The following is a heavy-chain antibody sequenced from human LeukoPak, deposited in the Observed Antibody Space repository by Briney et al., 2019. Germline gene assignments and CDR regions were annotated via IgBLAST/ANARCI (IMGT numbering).Heavy chain of an antibody. CDR3: AREGTTGTTDAFDI. CDR1: GGSVYAYY. D-gene: IGHD1-1*01. J-gene: IGHJ3*02. Sequence: SETLSLTCTVSGGSVYAYYWNWVRQPAGKGLEWIGRIYTSGSTNYNPSLKSRVTISVDTSKNQFSPKLSSVTAADTAVYYCAREGTTGTTDAFDIWGQGTMVTVSS. CDR2: IYTSGST. V-gene: IGHV4-4*07.